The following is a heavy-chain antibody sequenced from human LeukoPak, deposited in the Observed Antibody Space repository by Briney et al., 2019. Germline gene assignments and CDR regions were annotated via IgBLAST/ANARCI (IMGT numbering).Heavy chain of an antibody. CDR3: AADPRGLNYDILTGYSWVAFDI. D-gene: IGHD3-9*01. CDR2: IVVGSGNT. Sequence: GASVTVSCKASGFTFTSSAMQWVRQARGQRLEWIGWIVVGSGNTNYAQKFQGRVTITRDMSTGTAYMELSSLRSEDTAVYYCAADPRGLNYDILTGYSWVAFDIWGQGTMVTVSS. J-gene: IGHJ3*02. V-gene: IGHV1-58*02. CDR1: GFTFTSSA.